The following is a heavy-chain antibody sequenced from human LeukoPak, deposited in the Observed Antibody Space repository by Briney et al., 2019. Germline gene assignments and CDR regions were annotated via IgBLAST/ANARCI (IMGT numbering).Heavy chain of an antibody. Sequence: GGSLRLSCAASGFAFSNFGMTWVRQGPGKGLDWVSTITCSGFHTYYAVSVKGRFTISRDNSKNTMFLQMNTLRDEDTAVYYCAKEKDIVVVVADSYWGQGTLVTVSS. CDR1: GFAFSNFG. CDR3: AKEKDIVVVVADSY. V-gene: IGHV3-23*01. D-gene: IGHD2-15*01. CDR2: ITCSGFHT. J-gene: IGHJ4*02.